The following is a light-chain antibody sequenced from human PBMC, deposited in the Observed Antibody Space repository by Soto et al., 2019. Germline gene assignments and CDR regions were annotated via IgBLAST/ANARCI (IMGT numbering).Light chain of an antibody. V-gene: IGLV2-8*01. Sequence: QSALTQPPSASGSPGQSVTISCSGTSSDIGDHNLVSWYQQHPGKAPKLLIWGVTNRPSGVPHRFSGSKSGNTASLTVSGLLAVDEADYYCSSYAGSDNYVFGTGTKLTVL. J-gene: IGLJ1*01. CDR2: GVT. CDR3: SSYAGSDNYV. CDR1: SSDIGDHNL.